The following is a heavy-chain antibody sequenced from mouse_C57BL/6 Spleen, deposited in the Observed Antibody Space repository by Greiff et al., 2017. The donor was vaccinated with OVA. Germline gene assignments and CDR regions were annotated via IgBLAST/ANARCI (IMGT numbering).Heavy chain of an antibody. CDR1: GYPFTDYE. CDR2: IDSETGGS. Sequence: VQLQPSGAELVRPGASVTLSCKASGYPFTDYEMHWVKQTPVHGLEWIGAIDSETGGSAYHQKFKGTAILTAGKSSSTAYMELRSLTSEDSAVYYCTGHWAWGQGTTLTVSS. CDR3: TGHWA. V-gene: IGHV1-15*01. D-gene: IGHD4-1*01. J-gene: IGHJ2*01.